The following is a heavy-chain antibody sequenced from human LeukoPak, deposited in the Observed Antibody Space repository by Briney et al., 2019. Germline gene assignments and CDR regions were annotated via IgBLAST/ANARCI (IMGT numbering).Heavy chain of an antibody. J-gene: IGHJ4*02. CDR1: GFTFSSYA. V-gene: IGHV3-30-3*01. Sequence: GGPLRLSCAASGFTFSSYAMHWVRQAPGKGLDWVAVISYDGSNKYYADSVKGRFTISRDNSKNTLYLQMNSLRAEDTAVYYCARESGSGSYKFDYWGQGTLVTVSS. CDR3: ARESGSGSYKFDY. D-gene: IGHD1-26*01. CDR2: ISYDGSNK.